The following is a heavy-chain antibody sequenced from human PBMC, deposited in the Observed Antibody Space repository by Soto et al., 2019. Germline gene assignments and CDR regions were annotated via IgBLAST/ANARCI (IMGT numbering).Heavy chain of an antibody. CDR1: GFTFSSYS. Sequence: GGSLRLSCAASGFTFSSYSMNWVRQAPGKGLEWVSSISSSSSYIYYADSVKGRFTISRDNAKNSLYLQMNSLRAEDTAVYYCARASNLYDFWSGYFGYCGQGPLVTVYS. CDR3: ARASNLYDFWSGYFGY. D-gene: IGHD3-3*01. CDR2: ISSSSSYI. J-gene: IGHJ4*02. V-gene: IGHV3-21*01.